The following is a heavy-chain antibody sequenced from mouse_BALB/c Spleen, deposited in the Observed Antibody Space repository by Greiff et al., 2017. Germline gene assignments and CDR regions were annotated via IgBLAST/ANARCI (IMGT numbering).Heavy chain of an antibody. CDR1: GYTFTSYT. CDR3: AREVADYDYY. J-gene: IGHJ2*01. V-gene: IGHV1-4*02. CDR2: INPSSGYT. Sequence: QVQLQQSAAELARPGASVKMSCKASGYTFTSYTMHWVKQRPGQGLEWIGYINPSSGYTEYNQKFKDKTTLTADKSSSTAYMQLSSLTSEDSAVYYCAREVADYDYYWGQGTTLTVSS. D-gene: IGHD2-4*01.